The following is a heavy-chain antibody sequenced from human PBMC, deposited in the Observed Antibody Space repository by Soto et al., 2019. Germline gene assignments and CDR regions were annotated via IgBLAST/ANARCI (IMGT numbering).Heavy chain of an antibody. Sequence: QVQLVESGGGVVQPGRSLRLSCAASGFTFSSYGMHWVRQAPGKGLEWVAVISYDGSNKYYADSMKGRFTISRDNSKNTLYLQMNSLRAEDTAVYYCAKVKAAPYWGQGTLVTVSS. J-gene: IGHJ4*02. D-gene: IGHD6-6*01. CDR3: AKVKAAPY. CDR1: GFTFSSYG. CDR2: ISYDGSNK. V-gene: IGHV3-30*18.